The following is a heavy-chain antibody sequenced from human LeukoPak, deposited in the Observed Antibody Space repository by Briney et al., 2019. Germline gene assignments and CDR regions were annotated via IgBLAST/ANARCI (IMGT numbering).Heavy chain of an antibody. V-gene: IGHV3-23*01. J-gene: IGHJ6*03. D-gene: IGHD3-3*02. CDR2: ISGSGGSR. Sequence: PGGSLRLSCAGFGFTFSSYGMSWVRQAPGKGLEWVAGISGSGGSRYYADSVKGRFTISRDNSKNTLYLQMNSLRAEDTAVYYCAKGGTAHISPYYYYMDVWGKGTTVTISS. CDR1: GFTFSSYG. CDR3: AKGGTAHISPYYYYMDV.